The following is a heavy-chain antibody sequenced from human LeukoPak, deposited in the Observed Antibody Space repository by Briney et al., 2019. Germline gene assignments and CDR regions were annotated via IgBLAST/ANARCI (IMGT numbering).Heavy chain of an antibody. D-gene: IGHD6-13*01. J-gene: IGHJ4*02. V-gene: IGHV4-59*01. CDR2: IYYSGIT. Sequence: SETLSLTCTVSGGSISNYYWSWIRQPPGKGLEYIGYIYYSGITNYNPSLKSRVTISVDTSKNQFSLKLSSVTTADTAVYYCASSHLYGSSWYLSGRFDDWGQGTLVTVSS. CDR3: ASSHLYGSSWYLSGRFDD. CDR1: GGSISNYY.